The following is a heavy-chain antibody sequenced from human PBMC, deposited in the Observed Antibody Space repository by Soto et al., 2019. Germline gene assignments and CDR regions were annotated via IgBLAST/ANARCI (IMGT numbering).Heavy chain of an antibody. J-gene: IGHJ4*02. V-gene: IGHV1-18*01. CDR1: GYTFTSYG. CDR3: ARLRAFMYYYDSSGYVDY. D-gene: IGHD3-22*01. Sequence: ASVKVSCKASGYTFTSYGISWVRQAPGQGLEWMGWISAYNGNTNYAQKLQGRVTMTTDTSTSTAYMELRSLRSDDTAVYYCARLRAFMYYYDSSGYVDYWGQGTLVTVS. CDR2: ISAYNGNT.